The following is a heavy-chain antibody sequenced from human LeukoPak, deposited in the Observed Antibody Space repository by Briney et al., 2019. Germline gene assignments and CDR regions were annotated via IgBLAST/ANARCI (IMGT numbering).Heavy chain of an antibody. CDR2: IYYSGST. CDR1: GGSISSYY. D-gene: IGHD6-13*01. J-gene: IGHJ6*03. CDR3: ARAVSWTDYYYMDV. V-gene: IGHV4-59*01. Sequence: SETLSLTCPVSGGSISSYYWSWIRQPPGKGLEWIGYIYYSGSTNYNPSLKSRVTISVDTSKNQFSLKLSSVTAADTAVYYCARAVSWTDYYYMDVWGKGTTVTVSS.